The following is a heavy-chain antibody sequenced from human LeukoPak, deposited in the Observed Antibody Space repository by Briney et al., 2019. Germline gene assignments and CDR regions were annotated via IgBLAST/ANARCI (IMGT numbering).Heavy chain of an antibody. CDR1: GYTFTGYY. J-gene: IGHJ4*02. V-gene: IGHV1-2*02. CDR3: ARAGYNWNEIYPHYFDY. Sequence: GASVKVSCKASGYTFTGYYMHWVRQAPGQGLEWMGWINPNSGGTNYAQKFQGRVTMTRDTSISTAYMELSRLRSDDTAVYYCARAGYNWNEIYPHYFDYWGQGTLVTVSS. CDR2: INPNSGGT. D-gene: IGHD1-20*01.